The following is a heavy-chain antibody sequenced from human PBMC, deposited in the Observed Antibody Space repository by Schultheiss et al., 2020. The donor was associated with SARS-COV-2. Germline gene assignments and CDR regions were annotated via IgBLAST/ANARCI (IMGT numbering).Heavy chain of an antibody. CDR1: GGSISSGGYY. D-gene: IGHD5-18*01. V-gene: IGHV4-61*08. CDR3: ARDRGYSYGRYYYYGMDV. CDR2: IYYSGST. Sequence: GSLRLSCTVSGGSISSGGYYWSWIRQPPGKGLEWIGYIYYSGSTNYNPSLKSRVTISVDTSKNQFSLKLSSVTAADTAVYYCARDRGYSYGRYYYYGMDVWGQGTTVTVSS. J-gene: IGHJ6*02.